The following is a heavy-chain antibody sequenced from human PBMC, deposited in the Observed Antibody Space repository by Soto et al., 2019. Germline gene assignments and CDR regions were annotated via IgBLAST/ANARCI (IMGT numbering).Heavy chain of an antibody. J-gene: IGHJ4*02. V-gene: IGHV1-69*13. CDR3: ARGVHYDSSGYYYFY. CDR1: GGNFSTYA. CDR2: IVPLFGTA. D-gene: IGHD3-22*01. Sequence: FSVKVSCKASGGNFSTYAIDWVRQAPGQGLEWMGGIVPLFGTAKYAQNFQGRTTITADESTNTAYLELRSLRSQDTAVYYCARGVHYDSSGYYYFYWGQGTLVTVSS.